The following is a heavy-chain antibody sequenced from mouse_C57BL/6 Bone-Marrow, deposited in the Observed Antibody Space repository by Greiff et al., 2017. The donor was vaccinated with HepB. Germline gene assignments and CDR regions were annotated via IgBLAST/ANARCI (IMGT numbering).Heavy chain of an antibody. J-gene: IGHJ4*01. CDR2: IYPGNSDT. Sequence: VQLKESGTVLARPGASVKMSCKTSGYTFTSYWMHWVKQRPGQGLEWIGAIYPGNSDTSYNQKFKGKAKLTAVTSARTAYMELSSLTNEYSAVYYCIYAIDYWGQGTSVTVSS. CDR1: GYTFTSYW. V-gene: IGHV1-5*01. CDR3: IYAIDY.